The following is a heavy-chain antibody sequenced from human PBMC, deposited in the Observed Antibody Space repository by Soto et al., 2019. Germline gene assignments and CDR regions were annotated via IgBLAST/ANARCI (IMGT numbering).Heavy chain of an antibody. Sequence: ASVKVSCKASGYTFTSYGISWVRQAPGQGLEWMGWISAYNGNTNYARKLQGRVTMTTDTSTSTAYMELRSLRSDDTAVYYCAREGIAAAGTENYYYYYYGMDVWGQGTTVTVSS. V-gene: IGHV1-18*01. CDR3: AREGIAAAGTENYYYYYYGMDV. CDR2: ISAYNGNT. CDR1: GYTFTSYG. D-gene: IGHD6-13*01. J-gene: IGHJ6*02.